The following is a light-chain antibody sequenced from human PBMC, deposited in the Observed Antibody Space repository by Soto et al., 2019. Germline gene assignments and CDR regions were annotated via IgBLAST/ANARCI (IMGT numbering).Light chain of an antibody. CDR2: GAS. J-gene: IGKJ2*01. Sequence: EIVLTQSPGTLSLSPGERATLSCRASQSVSSSDLAWYQQKPGQAPRLLIYGASGRATGIPDRFSGSGSGTAFTLTISRLEPEDCAVYYCQQYGSSPRVYTFGQGTKLEIK. V-gene: IGKV3-20*01. CDR1: QSVSSSD. CDR3: QQYGSSPRVYT.